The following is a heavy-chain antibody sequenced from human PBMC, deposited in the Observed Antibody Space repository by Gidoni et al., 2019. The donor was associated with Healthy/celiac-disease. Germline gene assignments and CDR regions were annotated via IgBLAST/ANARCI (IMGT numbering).Heavy chain of an antibody. V-gene: IGHV4-61*02. CDR2: IYTSGST. CDR1: GGSISSGRYY. D-gene: IGHD3-3*01. Sequence: QVQLQESGPGLVKPSQTLSLTCTVSGGSISSGRYYWSWIRQPAGKGLEWIGRIYTSGSTNYNPSLKSRVTISVDTSKNQFSLKLSSVTAADTAVYYCAREGGIRFLESPNWFDPWGQGTLVTVSS. J-gene: IGHJ5*02. CDR3: AREGGIRFLESPNWFDP.